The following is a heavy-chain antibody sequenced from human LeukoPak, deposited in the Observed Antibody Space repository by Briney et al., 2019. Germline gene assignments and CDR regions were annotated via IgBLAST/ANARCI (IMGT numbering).Heavy chain of an antibody. CDR2: IIPIFGTA. D-gene: IGHD2-15*01. CDR1: GGTFSSYA. V-gene: IGHV1-69*13. CDR3: ARDVLSRGLGYCSGGSCYEKAFDI. Sequence: SVKVSCKASGGTFSSYAISWVRQAPGQGLEWMGGIIPIFGTANYAQKFQGRVTITADESTSTAYMELSSLRSEDTAVYYCARDVLSRGLGYCSGGSCYEKAFDIWGQGTMVTVSS. J-gene: IGHJ3*02.